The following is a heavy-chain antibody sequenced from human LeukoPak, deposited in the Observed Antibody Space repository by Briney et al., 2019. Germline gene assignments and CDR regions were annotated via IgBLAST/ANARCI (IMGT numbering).Heavy chain of an antibody. J-gene: IGHJ3*01. CDR3: ARVYRLFFFTQKTAYEI. CDR2: INPQSGGT. D-gene: IGHD3-9*01. CDR1: GYTLTSYY. V-gene: IGHV1-2*02. Sequence: GASVKVSCKASGYTLTSYYMHWVRHAPGEGLEWVGWINPQSGGTRYAPRFQGRVTMSSDTSINTAYMELRRLTSDDTAVFYCARVYRLFFFTQKTAYEIWGQGTGVTVSS.